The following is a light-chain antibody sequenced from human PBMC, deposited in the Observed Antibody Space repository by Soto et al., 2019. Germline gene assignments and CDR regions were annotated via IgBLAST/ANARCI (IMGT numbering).Light chain of an antibody. J-gene: IGLJ3*02. V-gene: IGLV1-44*01. Sequence: QSVVTQPPSASGTPGQRVTMSCYGSTSNVGSNTVNWYQQLPGMAPKLLIYGSNRRPSGVPDRFSGSKSGTSASLAISGLQSEDEADYYCASWDDSLPGWVFGGGTKLTVL. CDR2: GSN. CDR3: ASWDDSLPGWV. CDR1: TSNVGSNT.